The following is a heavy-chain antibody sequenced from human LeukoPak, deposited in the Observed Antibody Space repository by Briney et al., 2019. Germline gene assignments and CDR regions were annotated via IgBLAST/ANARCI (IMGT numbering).Heavy chain of an antibody. V-gene: IGHV3-74*01. Sequence: GGSLRLSCAASGFTFSSYWMHWVRQAPGKGLVWVSRINSDGSSTRYADSVKGRFTISRDNAKNTLYLQMNSLKTEDTAVYYCTTDMYNWNYEGDYWGQGTLVTVSS. D-gene: IGHD1-7*01. J-gene: IGHJ4*02. CDR2: INSDGSST. CDR3: TTDMYNWNYEGDY. CDR1: GFTFSSYW.